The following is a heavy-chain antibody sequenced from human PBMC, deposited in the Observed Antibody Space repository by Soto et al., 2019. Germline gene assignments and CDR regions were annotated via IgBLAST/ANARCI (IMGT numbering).Heavy chain of an antibody. V-gene: IGHV1-69*01. CDR3: ASLAAGYSSSWSPYGMDV. D-gene: IGHD6-13*01. CDR2: IIPIFGTA. J-gene: IGHJ6*02. CDR1: GGTFSSYA. Sequence: QVQLVQSGAEVKKPGSSVKVSCKASGGTFSSYAISWVRQAPGQGLEWMGGIIPIFGTANYAQKFQGRVTITADESTSTAYMGLSSLRSEDTAVYYCASLAAGYSSSWSPYGMDVWGQGTTVTVSS.